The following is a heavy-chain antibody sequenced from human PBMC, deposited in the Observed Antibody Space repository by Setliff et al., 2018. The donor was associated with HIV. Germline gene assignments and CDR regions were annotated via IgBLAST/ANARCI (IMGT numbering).Heavy chain of an antibody. V-gene: IGHV4-59*01. CDR3: ASLNGSESPYIYYYMDV. CDR2: INYSGST. J-gene: IGHJ6*03. CDR1: GGSISSSY. Sequence: SETLSLTCTVSGGSISSSYWTWTRQPPGKGLEWIGNINYSGSTNYNPSLKSRVTISVDTSRSQFSLKLSSVTAADTAVYYCASLNGSESPYIYYYMDVWGKGTTVTVSS. D-gene: IGHD3-10*01.